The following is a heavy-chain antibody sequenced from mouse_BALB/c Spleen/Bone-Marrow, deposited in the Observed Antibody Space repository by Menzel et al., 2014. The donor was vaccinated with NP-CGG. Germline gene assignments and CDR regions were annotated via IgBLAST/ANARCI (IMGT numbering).Heavy chain of an antibody. D-gene: IGHD2-2*01. J-gene: IGHJ3*01. CDR3: ARIYYGYGFTY. CDR2: IYPYNGVT. CDR1: GYTFTDYN. Sequence: EVQLQESGPELLKPGASVKISCKASGYTFTDYNMHWVKQSHGKSLEWIGYIYPYNGVTAYNQKFKSKATLTVDNSSSTAYMEFRSLTSEDSAVYYCARIYYGYGFTYWGQGTLVTVSA. V-gene: IGHV1S29*02.